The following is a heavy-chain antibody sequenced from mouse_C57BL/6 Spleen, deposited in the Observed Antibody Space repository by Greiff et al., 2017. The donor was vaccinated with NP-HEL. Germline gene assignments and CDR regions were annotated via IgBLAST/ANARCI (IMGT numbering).Heavy chain of an antibody. CDR2: IHPNSGST. J-gene: IGHJ1*03. CDR3: ARDGSSSSYWYFDV. D-gene: IGHD1-1*01. V-gene: IGHV1-64*01. Sequence: QVQLQQPGAELVKPGASVKLSCKASGYTFTSYWMHWVKQRPGQGLEWIGMIHPNSGSTNYNEKFKSKATLTVDKSSSTAYMQLSSLTSEDSAVYYCARDGSSSSYWYFDVWGTGTTVTVSS. CDR1: GYTFTSYW.